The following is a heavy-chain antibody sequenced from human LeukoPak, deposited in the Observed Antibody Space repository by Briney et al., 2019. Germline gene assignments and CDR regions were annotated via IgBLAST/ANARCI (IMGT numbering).Heavy chain of an antibody. CDR3: TRRGSLAAAGTSLDY. D-gene: IGHD6-13*01. CDR2: IYPYDTEI. V-gene: IGHV5-51*01. CDR1: GYSFTSYW. J-gene: IGHJ4*02. Sequence: GGCPKISLMGSGYSFTSYWICWVRQLPGKGLEWRGIIYPYDTEIRYRPSFQGQVTISADKSISTAYLQWSSLKASDTAMYYCTRRGSLAAAGTSLDYWGQGTLVTVSS.